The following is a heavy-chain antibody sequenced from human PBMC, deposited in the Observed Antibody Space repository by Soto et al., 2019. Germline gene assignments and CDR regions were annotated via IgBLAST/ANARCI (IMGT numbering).Heavy chain of an antibody. CDR1: GGTFSSYA. V-gene: IGHV1-69*01. CDR3: ARSRYCSSTSCYFYFDY. Sequence: QVQLVQSGAEVKKPGSSGKVSCKASGGTFSSYAISWVRQAPGQGLEWMGGIIPIFGTANSAQKFQGRVTITADESTSTAYMELSSLRSEDTAVYYCARSRYCSSTSCYFYFDYWGQGTLVTVSS. CDR2: IIPIFGTA. J-gene: IGHJ4*02. D-gene: IGHD2-2*01.